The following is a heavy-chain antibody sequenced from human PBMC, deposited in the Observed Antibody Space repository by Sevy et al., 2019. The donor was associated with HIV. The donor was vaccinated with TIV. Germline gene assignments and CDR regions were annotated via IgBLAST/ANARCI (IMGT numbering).Heavy chain of an antibody. Sequence: GGSLRLSCAASGFTFSSYWMSWVRQAPGKGLEWVANIKQDGSEKYYVDSVKGRFTISKDNAKNSLYLQMNSLRAEDTAVYYWARAEAGTYCGGDCYPYYFDYWGQGTLVTVSS. CDR2: IKQDGSEK. D-gene: IGHD2-21*02. V-gene: IGHV3-7*01. CDR3: ARAEAGTYCGGDCYPYYFDY. CDR1: GFTFSSYW. J-gene: IGHJ4*02.